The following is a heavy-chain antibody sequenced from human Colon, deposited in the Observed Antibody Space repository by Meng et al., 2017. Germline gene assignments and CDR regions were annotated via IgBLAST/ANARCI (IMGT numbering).Heavy chain of an antibody. CDR2: LSSSGSTT. CDR1: GFTFSTYE. J-gene: IGHJ4*02. Sequence: GESLKISCAASGFTFSTYEMNWVRQAPGEGLEWVSFLSSSGSTTYYADSVKGRFTISRDNDKNSLYLQLNSLRVEDTAVYYCTRRYCSSTSCTNDYWGQGTLVTVSS. D-gene: IGHD2-2*01. V-gene: IGHV3-48*03. CDR3: TRRYCSSTSCTNDY.